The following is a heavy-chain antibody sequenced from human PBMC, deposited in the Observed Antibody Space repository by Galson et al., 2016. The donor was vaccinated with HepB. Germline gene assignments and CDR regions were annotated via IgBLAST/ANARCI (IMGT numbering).Heavy chain of an antibody. CDR2: IYHSGST. J-gene: IGHJ3*02. V-gene: IGHV4-4*01. CDR1: GGSISSSNW. D-gene: IGHD3-3*01. Sequence: ETLSLTCAVSGGSISSSNWWSWVRQPPGKGLEWIGEIYHSGSTNYNPSLKSRVTISIDNSKNQFSLKLNSVTAADTAFYSCAGGGGGFLQWPHGFDIWGQGTMVTVSS. CDR3: AGGGGGFLQWPHGFDI.